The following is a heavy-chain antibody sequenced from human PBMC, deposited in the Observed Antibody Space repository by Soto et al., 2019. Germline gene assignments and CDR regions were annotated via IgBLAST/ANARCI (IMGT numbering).Heavy chain of an antibody. CDR1: CGSISSHY. V-gene: IGHV4-59*11. Sequence: SLTLSLTCTVACGSISSHYCSCIRQPPGKGLEWIGEIYYSGSTNYNPSLKSRVTISVDTSKNQFSLKLSSVTAADTAVYYCARSSGWTRRSWFDPWGQGTLVTVSS. CDR2: IYYSGST. CDR3: ARSSGWTRRSWFDP. D-gene: IGHD6-19*01. J-gene: IGHJ5*02.